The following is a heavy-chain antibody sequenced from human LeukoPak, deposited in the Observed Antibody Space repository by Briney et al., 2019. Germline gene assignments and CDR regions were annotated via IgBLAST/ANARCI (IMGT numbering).Heavy chain of an antibody. CDR1: GFTFSSNW. CDR2: IKSKTDGGTT. J-gene: IGHJ4*02. CDR3: TTDRGSGWPFDY. D-gene: IGHD6-19*01. Sequence: GGSLRLSCAASGFTFSSNWMHWVRQAPGKGLEWVGRIKSKTDGGTTDYAAPVKGRFTISRDDSNNTLYLQMNSLKTEDTAVYYCTTDRGSGWPFDYWGQGTLVTVSS. V-gene: IGHV3-15*01.